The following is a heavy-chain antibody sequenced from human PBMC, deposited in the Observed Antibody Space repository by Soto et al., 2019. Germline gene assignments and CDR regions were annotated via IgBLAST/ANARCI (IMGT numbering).Heavy chain of an antibody. D-gene: IGHD6-6*01. CDR2: IYHSGST. CDR1: GGSISSGGYS. Sequence: PSETLSLTCAVSGGSISSGGYSWSWIRQPPGKGLEWIGYIYHSGSTYYNPSLKSRVTISVDRSKNQFSLKLSSVTAADTAVYYCARVKYDSSSSVFVDWGQGALVTVSS. J-gene: IGHJ4*02. CDR3: ARVKYDSSSSVFVD. V-gene: IGHV4-30-2*01.